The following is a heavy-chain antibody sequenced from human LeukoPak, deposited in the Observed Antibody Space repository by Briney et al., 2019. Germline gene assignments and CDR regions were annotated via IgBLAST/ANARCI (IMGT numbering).Heavy chain of an antibody. CDR3: ARDTYSGNYYYFDY. V-gene: IGHV4-59*01. J-gene: IGHJ4*02. D-gene: IGHD1-26*01. CDR2: IYYSGST. Sequence: SETLSLTCTVSGGSISSYYWSWIRQPPGKGLEWIGYIYYSGSTNYNPSLKSRVTISVDTSKNQFSLKLSSVTAADTAVYYCARDTYSGNYYYFDYWGQGTLVTVSS. CDR1: GGSISSYY.